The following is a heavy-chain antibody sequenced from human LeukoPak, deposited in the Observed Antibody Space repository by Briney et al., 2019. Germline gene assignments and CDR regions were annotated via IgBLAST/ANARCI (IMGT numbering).Heavy chain of an antibody. J-gene: IGHJ2*01. CDR1: GFTFSSYA. Sequence: GGSLRLSCAASGFTFSSYAMSWVRQAPGKGLEWVSAISGSGGSTYYADSVKGRFTISRDNSKNTLYLQMNSLRAEDTAVYYCARDRGGDGNWYFDLWGRGTLVTVSS. V-gene: IGHV3-23*01. D-gene: IGHD3-16*01. CDR2: ISGSGGST. CDR3: ARDRGGDGNWYFDL.